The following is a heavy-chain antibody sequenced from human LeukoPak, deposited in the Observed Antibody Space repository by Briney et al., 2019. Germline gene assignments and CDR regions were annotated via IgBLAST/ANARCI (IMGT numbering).Heavy chain of an antibody. D-gene: IGHD2-15*01. CDR1: GFTFSGYD. CDR3: VRWWGGMDV. V-gene: IGHV3-13*01. J-gene: IGHJ6*02. CDR2: SGTAGDT. Sequence: GSLRLSCAASGFTFSGYDMHWVRQATGEGPEWVSGSGTAGDTYYPDSVKGRFTISRENAKNSLYLQMHSLRAGDTAVYYCVRWWGGMDVWGRGTTVTVSS.